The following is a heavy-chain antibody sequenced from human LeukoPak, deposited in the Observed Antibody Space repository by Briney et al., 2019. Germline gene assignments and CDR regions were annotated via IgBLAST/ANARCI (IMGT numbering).Heavy chain of an antibody. CDR2: IYVDGRTT. J-gene: IGHJ5*02. Sequence: GGSLRLSCVASGFTFSNYWMDWVRQPPGKGLVWVSRIYVDGRTTNYADSVKGRFTISRDNAKNTVYLEMNSLSVEDTATYYCIRDFRSADLWGQGTLVTVTS. V-gene: IGHV3-74*01. CDR3: IRDFRSADL. CDR1: GFTFSNYW.